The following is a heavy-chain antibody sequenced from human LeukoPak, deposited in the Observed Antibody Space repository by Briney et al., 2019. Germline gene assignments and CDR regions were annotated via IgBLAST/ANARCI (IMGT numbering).Heavy chain of an antibody. CDR3: ARESGDCSSTSCPFDY. CDR1: VYTSTGYY. CDR2: INPNRGGT. J-gene: IGHJ4*02. V-gene: IGHV1-2*02. Sequence: GASVKVSCKTSVYTSTGYYMHWVRQAPGQGLAWVGWINPNRGGTNYAQKFQGRVTMTRDTSISTAYMELSRLRSDDTAVYYCARESGDCSSTSCPFDYWGQGTLVTVSS. D-gene: IGHD2-2*01.